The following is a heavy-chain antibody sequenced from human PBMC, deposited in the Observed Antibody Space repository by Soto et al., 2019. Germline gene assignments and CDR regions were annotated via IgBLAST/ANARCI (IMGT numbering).Heavy chain of an antibody. J-gene: IGHJ5*02. Sequence: SQTLSLTCTVSGGSLSGGSYYWNWVRQPPGKQMEWIGYIYDSGPTKYNPSLKSRVTISQDTSKKQFSLKMNSVTPSDTAVYYCARDWGPYWFDPWGQGILVTVSS. CDR3: ARDWGPYWFDP. CDR1: GGSLSGGSYY. D-gene: IGHD3-16*01. V-gene: IGHV4-61*01. CDR2: IYDSGPT.